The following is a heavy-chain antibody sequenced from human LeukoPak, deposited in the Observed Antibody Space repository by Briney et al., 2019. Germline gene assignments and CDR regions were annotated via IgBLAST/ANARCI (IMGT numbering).Heavy chain of an antibody. D-gene: IGHD2-15*01. CDR3: ARSRSGGSCYVGNRYFDY. CDR1: GFTFSDYY. J-gene: IGHJ4*02. Sequence: PGGSLRLSCAASGFTFSDYYMSWIRQAPGKGLEWVSYISSSGSTIYYADSVKGRFTISRDNAKNSLYLQMNSLRAEDTAVYYCARSRSGGSCYVGNRYFDYWGQGTLVTVSS. CDR2: ISSSGSTI. V-gene: IGHV3-11*01.